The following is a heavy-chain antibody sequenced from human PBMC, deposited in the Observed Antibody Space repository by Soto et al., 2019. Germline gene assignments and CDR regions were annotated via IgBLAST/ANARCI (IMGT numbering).Heavy chain of an antibody. V-gene: IGHV4-59*01. CDR1: GGSISSYY. J-gene: IGHJ4*02. D-gene: IGHD4-17*01. CDR3: ARTPYGDYQIDY. CDR2: IYYSGST. Sequence: SETLSLTCTVSGGSISSYYWSWIRQPPGKGLEWIGYIYYSGSTNYNPSLKSRVTISVDTSKNQFSLKLSSVTAADTAVYYCARTPYGDYQIDYWGQGTLVTVS.